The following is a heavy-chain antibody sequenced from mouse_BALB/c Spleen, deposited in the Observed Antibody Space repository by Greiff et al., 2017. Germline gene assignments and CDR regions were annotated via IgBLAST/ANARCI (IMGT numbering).Heavy chain of an antibody. Sequence: QVQLQQSGAELATPGASVKMSCKASGYTFTSYWMHWVQQRPGQGLEWIGYINTSTGYTEYNQKFKDKATLTADKSSSTAYMQLSSLTSEDSAVYYCARSDDYDYAMDYWGQGTSVTVSS. D-gene: IGHD2-4*01. CDR2: INTSTGYT. J-gene: IGHJ4*01. CDR1: GYTFTSYW. V-gene: IGHV1-4*01. CDR3: ARSDDYDYAMDY.